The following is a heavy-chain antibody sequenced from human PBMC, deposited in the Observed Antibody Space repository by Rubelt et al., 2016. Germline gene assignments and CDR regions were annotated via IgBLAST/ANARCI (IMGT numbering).Heavy chain of an antibody. CDR2: IKQDGSEK. Sequence: EVQLAESGGGLVQPGGSLRLSCAASGFTVSSYWMSWVRQAPGKGLEWVDNIKQDGSEKYYVDSVKGRFTSSRDNAKTSLYLQMNSLRAEDTAVYYCARGGRRELLGRAAYDFWGLGTMVTVSS. CDR3: ARGGRRELLGRAAYDF. J-gene: IGHJ3*01. V-gene: IGHV3-7*01. D-gene: IGHD1-7*01. CDR1: GFTVSSYW.